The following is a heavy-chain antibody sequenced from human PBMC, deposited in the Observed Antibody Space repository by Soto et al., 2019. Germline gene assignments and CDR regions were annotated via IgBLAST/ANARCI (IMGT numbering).Heavy chain of an antibody. Sequence: QVQLQESGPGLVKPSETLVLICTVSGGSVSSGSYYWSWLRQPPGKGLEWIGYMDTSGNYDYKLCLKSRVTISVDTSKNLCSLMLNSVTAAYTAVYYSACGSSASAYVDYWCKASLVTVSS. J-gene: IGHJ4*02. CDR2: MDTSGNY. D-gene: IGHD3-22*01. CDR3: ACGSSASAYVDY. CDR1: GGSVSSGSYY. V-gene: IGHV4-61*01.